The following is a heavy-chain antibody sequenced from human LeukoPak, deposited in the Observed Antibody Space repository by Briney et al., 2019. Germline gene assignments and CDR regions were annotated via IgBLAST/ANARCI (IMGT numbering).Heavy chain of an antibody. CDR3: ARDCEFCDLLFYMNV. Sequence: SKTLSLTCTVSGGSISSTGYYWTWIRQPAGKGLEWIGHIDNSGSTNCNPSLKSRVTISVDTSKNQFSLNLTSVTAADTAVYYCARDCEFCDLLFYMNVWGKGTTVTVSS. CDR2: IDNSGST. D-gene: IGHD3-16*01. J-gene: IGHJ6*03. V-gene: IGHV4-61*09. CDR1: GGSISSTGYY.